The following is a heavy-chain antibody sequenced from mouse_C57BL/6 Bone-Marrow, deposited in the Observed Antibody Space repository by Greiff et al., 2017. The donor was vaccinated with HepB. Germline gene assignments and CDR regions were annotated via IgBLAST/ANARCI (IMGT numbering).Heavy chain of an antibody. CDR1: GFTFTDYY. CDR3: TRYGAVVGYFDV. D-gene: IGHD1-1*01. CDR2: IRNKANGYTT. V-gene: IGHV7-3*01. J-gene: IGHJ1*03. Sequence: EVKLVESGGGLVQPGGSLSLSCAASGFTFTDYYMSWVRQPPGKALEWLGFIRNKANGYTTEYSASVKGRFTISRDNSQSNLYLQMNALRAEDSATYYCTRYGAVVGYFDVWGTGTTVTVSS.